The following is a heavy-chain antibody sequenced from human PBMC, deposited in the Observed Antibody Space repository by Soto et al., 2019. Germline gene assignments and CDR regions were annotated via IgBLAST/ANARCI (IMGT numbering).Heavy chain of an antibody. D-gene: IGHD5-12*01. V-gene: IGHV3-48*02. J-gene: IGHJ4*02. CDR1: GFTFSSYS. CDR3: ARDLDGIVATIYFDY. CDR2: ISSSSSTI. Sequence: EVQLVESGGGLVQPGGSLRLSCAASGFTFSSYSMNWVRQAPGKGLEWVSYISSSSSTIYYADSVKGRFTISRDNAKNSLYLQMHSLRDEDTAVYYCARDLDGIVATIYFDYWGQGTLVTVSS.